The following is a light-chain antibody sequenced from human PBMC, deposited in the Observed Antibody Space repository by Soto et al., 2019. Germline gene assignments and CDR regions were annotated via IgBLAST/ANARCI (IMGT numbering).Light chain of an antibody. CDR1: QSIDNW. CDR2: KAS. Sequence: DIQMTQSPSTLSASVGDRVTITCRASQSIDNWLAWYQQKPRKAPKLLIYKASSLESGVPSRFSGSGSGTEFTLTISSLEPDDFATYHCQQYNSYSVPSFGQGTKWIS. J-gene: IGKJ1*01. V-gene: IGKV1-5*03. CDR3: QQYNSYSVPS.